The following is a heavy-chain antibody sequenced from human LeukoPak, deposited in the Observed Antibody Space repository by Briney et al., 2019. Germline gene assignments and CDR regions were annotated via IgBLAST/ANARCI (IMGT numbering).Heavy chain of an antibody. CDR3: ARRMTTVTTNWFDP. J-gene: IGHJ5*02. V-gene: IGHV3-53*01. Sequence: GGSLRLSCAASGFTVSSNHMSWVRQAPGKGLEWVSVIYSGGSTYYADSVKGRFTISRDNSKNTLYLQMNSLRAEDTVVYYCARRMTTVTTNWFDPWGQGTLVTVSS. CDR2: IYSGGST. D-gene: IGHD4-11*01. CDR1: GFTVSSNH.